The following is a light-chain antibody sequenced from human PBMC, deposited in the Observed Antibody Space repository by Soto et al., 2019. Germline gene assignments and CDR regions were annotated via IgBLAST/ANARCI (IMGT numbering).Light chain of an antibody. V-gene: IGKV3-11*01. CDR2: ATS. CDR1: QSVSSS. J-gene: IGKJ4*01. CDR3: QQRIDWPPSLT. Sequence: EIVLTQSPATLSLSPGERATLSCRASQSVSSSLAWYQHKLGQAPRLLIYATSHRATDIPTRFSGSGSETDFTHTTSSLEPEDYAVYYRQQRIDWPPSLTFGGGTKEEIK.